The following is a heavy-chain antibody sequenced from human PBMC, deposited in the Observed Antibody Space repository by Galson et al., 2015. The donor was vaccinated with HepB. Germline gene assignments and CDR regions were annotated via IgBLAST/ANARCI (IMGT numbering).Heavy chain of an antibody. D-gene: IGHD2-15*01. CDR3: CSSRRTGPRGRHLDY. CDR1: GFTFTSYS. Sequence: SLRLSCAASGFTFTSYSMRWVRQAPGKGLDWVAVISYDGNIKYYADSVKGRFTISRDNSKDTLYLQMNSLRTEDTAVYYCCSSRRTGPRGRHLDYWGQGTLVTVPS. CDR2: ISYDGNIK. V-gene: IGHV3-30-3*01. J-gene: IGHJ4*02.